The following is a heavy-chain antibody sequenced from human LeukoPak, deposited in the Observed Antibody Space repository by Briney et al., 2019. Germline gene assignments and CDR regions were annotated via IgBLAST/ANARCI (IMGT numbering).Heavy chain of an antibody. CDR2: IISRSSGGAT. CDR3: TTGGDIIVVDQQVPFDY. J-gene: IGHJ4*02. Sequence: PGGSLRLSCAASGFTFPNAWLNWVRQAPGKGLEWVGRIISRSSGGATDYGAPVKGRFTISRDDSTNTLFLQMDKLRAEDTGVYYCTTGGDIIVVDQQVPFDYWGQGTLVTVSS. V-gene: IGHV3-15*01. D-gene: IGHD2-15*01. CDR1: GFTFPNAW.